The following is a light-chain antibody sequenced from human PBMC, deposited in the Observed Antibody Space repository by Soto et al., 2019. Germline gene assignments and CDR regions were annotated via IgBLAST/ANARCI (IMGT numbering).Light chain of an antibody. CDR2: DVS. CDR3: QQRNYWQVT. CDR1: QSVSGY. Sequence: EIVLTQSPGTLSLSPGERATLSCRASQSVSGYLAWYQQKPGQAPRLLIYDVSNRATGIPARFSGSGSGTEFTLTISRLEPEDSAMYECQQRNYWQVTFGQGTRREIK. J-gene: IGKJ5*01. V-gene: IGKV3-11*01.